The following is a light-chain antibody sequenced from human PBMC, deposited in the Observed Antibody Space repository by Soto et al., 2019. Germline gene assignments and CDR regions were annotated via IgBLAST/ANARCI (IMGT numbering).Light chain of an antibody. V-gene: IGKV1-39*01. CDR2: AAS. CDR3: QQSYSTRAWT. CDR1: QSISSY. Sequence: DIEIAQSPSYLSAYVGDRVTITCRASQSISSYLNWYQQKPGKATKLLIYAASSLQSGVPSRFSGSGSGTDFTLTISSLQPEDFSNYDCQQSYSTRAWTFGQGTKVDIK. J-gene: IGKJ1*01.